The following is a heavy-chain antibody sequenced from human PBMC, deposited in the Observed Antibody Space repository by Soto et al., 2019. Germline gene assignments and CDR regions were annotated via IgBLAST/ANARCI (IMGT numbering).Heavy chain of an antibody. D-gene: IGHD5-18*01. CDR1: GFSVRSYH. CDR3: ARDGYSFALNF. Sequence: GGSLRLSCAASGFSVRSYHMSWVRQAPGKGLEWVSGIDSDAKTFYADSVNGRFIISRDNSENTLFLQLNSLRAEDTAVYFCARDGYSFALNFWGPGTLVTVSS. CDR2: IDSDAKT. J-gene: IGHJ4*02. V-gene: IGHV3-53*01.